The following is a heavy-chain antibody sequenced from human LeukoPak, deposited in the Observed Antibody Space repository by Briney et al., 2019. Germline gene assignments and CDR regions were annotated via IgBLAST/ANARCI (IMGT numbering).Heavy chain of an antibody. J-gene: IGHJ4*02. CDR1: GFTFSDYY. Sequence: GGSLRLSCAASGFTFSDYYMSWIRQAPGKGLEWVSYISSSGSAIYYADSVKGRFTISRDNAKNSLYLQMNSLRAEDTAVYYCARDTVTSLFGSDYWGQGTPVTVSS. V-gene: IGHV3-11*04. D-gene: IGHD4-17*01. CDR3: ARDTVTSLFGSDY. CDR2: ISSSGSAI.